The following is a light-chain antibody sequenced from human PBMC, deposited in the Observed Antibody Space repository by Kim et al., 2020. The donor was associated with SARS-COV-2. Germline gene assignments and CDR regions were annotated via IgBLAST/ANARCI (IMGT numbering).Light chain of an antibody. Sequence: AEGQTVRNTCQRDRLRSYYSNWYQQKPGQAPVLVIYGKNNRTSVIPDRFSGSSSVNTASLTITGAQSEDEADYYCNARDSGGNQLVFGGGTKLTVL. CDR3: NARDSGGNQLV. CDR1: RLRSYY. V-gene: IGLV3-19*01. J-gene: IGLJ2*01. CDR2: GKN.